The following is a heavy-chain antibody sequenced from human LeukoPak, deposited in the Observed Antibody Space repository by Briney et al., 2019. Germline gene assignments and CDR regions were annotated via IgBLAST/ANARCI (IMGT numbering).Heavy chain of an antibody. D-gene: IGHD3-10*01. Sequence: GASVKVSCKASGHTFTSYGISWVRQAPGQGLEWMGWISAYNGNTNYAQKLQGRVTMTTDTSTSTAYMELRSLRSDDTAVYYCARERRITMVRGVIPPSPNWFDPWGQGTLVTVSS. V-gene: IGHV1-18*01. CDR3: ARERRITMVRGVIPPSPNWFDP. J-gene: IGHJ5*02. CDR1: GHTFTSYG. CDR2: ISAYNGNT.